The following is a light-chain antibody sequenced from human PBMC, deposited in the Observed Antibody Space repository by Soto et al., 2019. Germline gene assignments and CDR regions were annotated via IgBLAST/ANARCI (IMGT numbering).Light chain of an antibody. Sequence: QSALTEPASVSVSPGQSTTISCTGTNRDVGGYNYVSWCQQHPGKAPKLMIYDVRNRPSGVSNRFSGSKSVNTASLTISGLQAEDEADYYCSSYTTISTYVFGTGTKVTVL. CDR1: NRDVGGYNY. V-gene: IGLV2-14*01. J-gene: IGLJ1*01. CDR2: DVR. CDR3: SSYTTISTYV.